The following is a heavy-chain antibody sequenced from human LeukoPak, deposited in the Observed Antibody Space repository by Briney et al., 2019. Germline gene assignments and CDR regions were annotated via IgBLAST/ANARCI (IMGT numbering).Heavy chain of an antibody. CDR3: ATRYSSFLGTGWFVFDY. D-gene: IGHD6-6*01. CDR2: VSESEITT. Sequence: GGSLRLSCAASGFTFSSYAMNWVRQALGKGPEWVAAVSESEITTYYADSVKGRFAISRDNSKNKVYLQMSSLRDDDTAVYYCATRYSSFLGTGWFVFDYWGQGTLVTVSS. J-gene: IGHJ4*02. CDR1: GFTFSSYA. V-gene: IGHV3-23*01.